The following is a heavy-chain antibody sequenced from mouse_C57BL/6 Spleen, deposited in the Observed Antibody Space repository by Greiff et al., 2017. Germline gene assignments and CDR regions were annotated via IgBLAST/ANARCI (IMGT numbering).Heavy chain of an antibody. V-gene: IGHV1-75*01. J-gene: IGHJ2*01. D-gene: IGHD2-3*01. CDR1: GYTFTDYY. Sequence: VHLVESGPELVKPGASVKISCKASGYTFTDYYINWVKQRPGQGLEWIGWIFPGSGSTYYNEKFKGKATLTVDKSSSTAYMLLSSLTSEDSAVYFCARSVDGYYDYFDYWGQGTTLTVSS. CDR3: ARSVDGYYDYFDY. CDR2: IFPGSGST.